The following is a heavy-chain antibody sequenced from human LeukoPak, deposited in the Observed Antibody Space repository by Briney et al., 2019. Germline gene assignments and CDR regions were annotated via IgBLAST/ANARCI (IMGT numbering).Heavy chain of an antibody. Sequence: SETLSLTCTVSGGSISSGGYYWSWIRQHPGKGLEWIGYIYYSGSTYYNPSLKSRVTISVDTSKNQFSLKLSSVTAADTAVYYCARTDTAIRHFDYRGQGTLVTVSS. D-gene: IGHD5-18*01. V-gene: IGHV4-31*03. CDR3: ARTDTAIRHFDY. CDR2: IYYSGST. J-gene: IGHJ4*02. CDR1: GGSISSGGYY.